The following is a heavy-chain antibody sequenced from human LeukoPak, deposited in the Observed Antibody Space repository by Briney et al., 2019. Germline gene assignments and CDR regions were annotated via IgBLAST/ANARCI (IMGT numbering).Heavy chain of an antibody. D-gene: IGHD4-17*01. CDR3: ARSSTVTTWVSILHYYYYGMDV. Sequence: ASVKVSCKASGYTFTSYYMHWVRQAPGQGLEWMGIINPSGGSTSYSQKVQGRVTMTRDTSTSTVYMELSSLRSEDTAVYYCARSSTVTTWVSILHYYYYGMDVWGQGTTVTVSS. CDR1: GYTFTSYY. V-gene: IGHV1-46*01. CDR2: INPSGGST. J-gene: IGHJ6*02.